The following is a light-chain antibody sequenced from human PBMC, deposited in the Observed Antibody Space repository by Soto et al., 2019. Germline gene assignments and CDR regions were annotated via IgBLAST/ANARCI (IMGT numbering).Light chain of an antibody. Sequence: DMQMTQSPSSLSASVGDSVTITCQASHDITNYLNWYQHKPRKAPKLLIYAAYNFKSGVQSRFSGSGSGTDFTFTIRRLHPDDFATYYCKQNYTLPLTFGQGTKVDIK. CDR1: HDITNY. V-gene: IGKV1-33*01. CDR3: KQNYTLPLT. CDR2: AAY. J-gene: IGKJ4*01.